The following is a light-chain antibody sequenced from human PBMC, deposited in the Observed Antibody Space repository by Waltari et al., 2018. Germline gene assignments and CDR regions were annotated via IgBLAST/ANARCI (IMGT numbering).Light chain of an antibody. J-gene: IGKJ2*01. CDR2: KAS. V-gene: IGKV1-39*01. Sequence: DIQMTQSPSSLSASVGDSVTITCRATHNINIFLNWYQQKTGEGPKLLIYKASFMEGGVPSRFSGSGSGTEFSLSISSLQPEDFATYYCQQSYSVPYTFGQGTNLGI. CDR3: QQSYSVPYT. CDR1: HNINIF.